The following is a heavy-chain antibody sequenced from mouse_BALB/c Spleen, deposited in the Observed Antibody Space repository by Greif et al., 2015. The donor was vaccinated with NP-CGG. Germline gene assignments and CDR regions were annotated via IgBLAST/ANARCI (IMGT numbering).Heavy chain of an antibody. D-gene: IGHD2-1*01. V-gene: IGHV1-80*01. Sequence: QVQLQQSGAELVRPGSSVKIPCKASGYAFSSYWMNWVKQRPGQGLEWIGQIYPGDGDTNYNGKFKGKATLTADKSSSTAYMQLSSLTSEDSAVYFCARVGNYYFDYWGQGTTLTVSS. CDR1: GYAFSSYW. CDR3: ARVGNYYFDY. CDR2: IYPGDGDT. J-gene: IGHJ2*01.